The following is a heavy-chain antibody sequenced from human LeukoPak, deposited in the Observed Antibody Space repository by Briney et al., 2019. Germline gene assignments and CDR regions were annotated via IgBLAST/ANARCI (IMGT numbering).Heavy chain of an antibody. CDR3: TRDVDYGDYGYYYYYMDV. CDR2: IRSKAYGGTT. Sequence: KSGGSLRLSCTASGFTFGDYAMSWFRQAPGKGLEWVGFIRSKAYGGTTEYAASVKGRFTISRDDSKSIAYLQMNSLKTEDTAVYYCTRDVDYGDYGYYYYYMDVWGKGTTVTVSS. D-gene: IGHD4-17*01. J-gene: IGHJ6*03. V-gene: IGHV3-49*05. CDR1: GFTFGDYA.